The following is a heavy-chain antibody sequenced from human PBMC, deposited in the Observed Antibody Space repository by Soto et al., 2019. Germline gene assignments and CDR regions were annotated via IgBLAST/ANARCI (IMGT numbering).Heavy chain of an antibody. J-gene: IGHJ4*02. CDR3: TIVRVADSALDH. CDR1: GFIVSNNG. D-gene: IGHD3-10*02. Sequence: GGSMRLSCVGCGFIVSNNGMHWVRKTPGKGLEWVAFMSYDGSDTFYADSVKGRFTISRDNSKNTLFLHMSNLRAEDTAMYYCTIVRVADSALDHWGLGTLVTVSS. V-gene: IGHV3-30*02. CDR2: MSYDGSDT.